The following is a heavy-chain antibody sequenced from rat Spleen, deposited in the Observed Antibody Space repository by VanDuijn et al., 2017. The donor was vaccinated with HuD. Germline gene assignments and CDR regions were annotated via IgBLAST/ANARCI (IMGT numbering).Heavy chain of an antibody. J-gene: IGHJ3*01. CDR2: INYDGGRI. Sequence: EVQLVESGGGLVQPGRSLKLSCAASGFTFSNYGMAWVRQAPTKGLEWVATINYDGGRIFYRDSVKGRFTISRDNAKSSLYLQMDSLRSEDTATYYCARQRDSGDTWFAYWCQGTLVTVSS. CDR1: GFTFSNYG. V-gene: IGHV5-29*01. CDR3: ARQRDSGDTWFAY. D-gene: IGHD4-3*01.